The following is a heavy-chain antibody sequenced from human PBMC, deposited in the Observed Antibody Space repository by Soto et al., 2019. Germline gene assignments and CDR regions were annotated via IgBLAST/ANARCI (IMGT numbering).Heavy chain of an antibody. Sequence: GGSLRLSCAASKFSFSSYWMHWVRQVPGKGPAWVSRINHDGSKTEYADSVKGRFTISRDNTNNTLYLQMNSLRVEDTAMYYCVREPWGFSGTWYDYWGQGTLVTVSS. CDR3: VREPWGFSGTWYDY. CDR1: KFSFSSYW. CDR2: INHDGSKT. V-gene: IGHV3-74*01. J-gene: IGHJ4*02. D-gene: IGHD6-13*01.